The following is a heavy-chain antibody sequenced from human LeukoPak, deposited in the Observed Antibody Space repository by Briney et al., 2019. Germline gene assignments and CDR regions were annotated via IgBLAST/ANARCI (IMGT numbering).Heavy chain of an antibody. CDR1: GFTVSSNH. Sequence: GGSLRLSCAASGFTVSSNHMSWVRQAPGKGLEWVSVIYSGGSTYYADSVKGRFTISRDNSKNTLYLQMNSLRAEDTAVYYCARQGSSSSSLDYWGQGTLVTVSS. J-gene: IGHJ4*02. CDR2: IYSGGST. D-gene: IGHD6-6*01. V-gene: IGHV3-53*01. CDR3: ARQGSSSSSLDY.